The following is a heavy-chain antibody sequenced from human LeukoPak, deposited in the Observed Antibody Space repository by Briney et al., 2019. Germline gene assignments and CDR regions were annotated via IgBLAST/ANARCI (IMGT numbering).Heavy chain of an antibody. Sequence: ASVKVSCKPSGYTFTSYGISWVRQAPGQGLEWMGWISAYNGNTNYAQKLQGRVAMTTDTSTSTAYMEMRSLRSDDTAVYYCARVSGYRPNWFDPWGQGTLVTVSS. D-gene: IGHD3-3*01. CDR3: ARVSGYRPNWFDP. J-gene: IGHJ5*02. V-gene: IGHV1-18*04. CDR2: ISAYNGNT. CDR1: GYTFTSYG.